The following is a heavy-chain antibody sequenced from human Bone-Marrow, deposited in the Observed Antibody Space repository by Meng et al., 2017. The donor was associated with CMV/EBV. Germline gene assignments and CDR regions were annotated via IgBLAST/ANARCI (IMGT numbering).Heavy chain of an antibody. D-gene: IGHD2-2*01. CDR3: ARIPVPAAEWGDY. V-gene: IGHV3-7*01. CDR1: GFTFSSYW. Sequence: GESLNISSGDSGFTFSSYWMSWVRQAPGKGLEWVANIKQDGSEKYYVDSVKGRFTISRDNAKNSLYLQMNSLRAEDTAVYYCARIPVPAAEWGDYWGQGTLVTVSS. CDR2: IKQDGSEK. J-gene: IGHJ4*02.